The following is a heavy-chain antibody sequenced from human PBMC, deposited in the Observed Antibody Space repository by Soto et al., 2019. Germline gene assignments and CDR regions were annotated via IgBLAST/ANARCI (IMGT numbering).Heavy chain of an antibody. J-gene: IGHJ3*02. CDR3: AREYYGSGSYYSTLDAFDI. Sequence: GGSLRLSCAASGFTFSSYSMNWVRQAPGKGLVWVSSISSSSSYIYYADSVKGRFTISRDNAKNSLYLQMNSLRAEDTAVYYCAREYYGSGSYYSTLDAFDIWGQGTMVTVSS. D-gene: IGHD3-10*01. V-gene: IGHV3-21*01. CDR1: GFTFSSYS. CDR2: ISSSSSYI.